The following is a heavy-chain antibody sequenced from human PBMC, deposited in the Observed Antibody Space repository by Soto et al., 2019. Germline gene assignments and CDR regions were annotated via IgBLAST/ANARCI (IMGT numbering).Heavy chain of an antibody. CDR3: AKGVRAVAGPMEV. Sequence: GGSLRLSCAASGFTFSSSAMSWVRQAPGKGLEWVSSISGGSVSTYYADSVKGRFTISRDNSKNTLYVQMNSLRAEDTALYYCAKGVRAVAGPMEVWGQGTTVTVSS. CDR1: GFTFSSSA. V-gene: IGHV3-23*01. D-gene: IGHD6-19*01. CDR2: ISGGSVST. J-gene: IGHJ6*02.